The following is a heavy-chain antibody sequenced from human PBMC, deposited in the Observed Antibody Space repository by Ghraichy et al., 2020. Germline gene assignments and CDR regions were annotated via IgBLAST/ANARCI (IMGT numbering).Heavy chain of an antibody. Sequence: SQTLSLTCTVSGGSISSYYWSWIRQPPGKGLEWIGYIYTSGSTNYNPSLKSRVTISVDTSKNQFSLKLSSVTAADTAVYYCARQKSTAMVMYYYYGMDVWGQGTTVTVSS. CDR3: ARQKSTAMVMYYYYGMDV. CDR1: GGSISSYY. V-gene: IGHV4-4*09. D-gene: IGHD5-18*01. J-gene: IGHJ6*02. CDR2: IYTSGST.